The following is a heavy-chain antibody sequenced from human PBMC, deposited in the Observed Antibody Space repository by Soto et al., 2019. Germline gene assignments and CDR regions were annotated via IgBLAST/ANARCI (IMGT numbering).Heavy chain of an antibody. D-gene: IGHD1-7*01. CDR2: SSATGAGT. V-gene: IGHV3-23*01. CDR1: GFTFSSYG. CDR3: AKDRRAGGNYGFYSDF. J-gene: IGHJ4*02. Sequence: EMQLLESGGGLVQPGGSLRLSCAASGFTFSSYGMTWVRQAPGKGLEWASFSSATGAGTYFADSVKGRFTISRDNSKTTLYLQMSSLRADDTAVYYCAKDRRAGGNYGFYSDFWGQGALVIVSS.